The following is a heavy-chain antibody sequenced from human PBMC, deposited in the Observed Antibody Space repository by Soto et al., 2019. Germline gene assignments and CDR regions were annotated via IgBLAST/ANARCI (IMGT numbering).Heavy chain of an antibody. Sequence: SETLSLTCTVSGGSISSGGYYWSWIRQHPGKGLEWIGYIYYSGSTYYNPSLKSRVTISVDTSKNQFSLKLSSVTAADTAVYYCARYFSFTIYSNLDFGSYLRGHFDYWGQGTLVTVSS. CDR2: IYYSGST. D-gene: IGHD4-4*01. CDR3: ARYFSFTIYSNLDFGSYLRGHFDY. V-gene: IGHV4-31*03. CDR1: GGSISSGGYY. J-gene: IGHJ4*02.